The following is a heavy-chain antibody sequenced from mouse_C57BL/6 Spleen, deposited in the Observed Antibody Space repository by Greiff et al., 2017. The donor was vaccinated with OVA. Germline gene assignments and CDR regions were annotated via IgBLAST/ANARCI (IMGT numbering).Heavy chain of an antibody. CDR3: ARMAMVTWYCDV. CDR1: GYSITSGYY. Sequence: VQLKESGPGLVKPSQSLSLTCSVTGYSITSGYYWNWIRQFPGNKLEWMGYISYDGSNNYNPSLKNRISITRDTSKNQFFLKLNSVTTEDTATYYCARMAMVTWYCDVWGTGTTVTVSS. D-gene: IGHD2-2*01. V-gene: IGHV3-6*01. J-gene: IGHJ1*03. CDR2: ISYDGSN.